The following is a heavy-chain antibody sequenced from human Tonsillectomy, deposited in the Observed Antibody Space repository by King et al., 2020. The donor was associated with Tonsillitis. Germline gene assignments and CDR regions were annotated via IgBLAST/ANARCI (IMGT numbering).Heavy chain of an antibody. J-gene: IGHJ4*02. V-gene: IGHV3-7*01. CDR1: GFTFSTYW. CDR3: ATWGDTSVAVADY. D-gene: IGHD6-19*01. CDR2: INKDGREQ. Sequence: VQLVESGGNLVQPGGSLRLSCSTSGFTFSTYWMSWVRQAPGKGLEWVANINKDGREQYYLDSVRGRFTISRDNAKNSLYLQMNSLRTEDTAVYYCATWGDTSVAVADYWGQGTLVTVSS.